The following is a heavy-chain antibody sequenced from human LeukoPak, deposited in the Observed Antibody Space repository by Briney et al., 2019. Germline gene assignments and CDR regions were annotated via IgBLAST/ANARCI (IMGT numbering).Heavy chain of an antibody. Sequence: SETLSLTCTVSGYSISSGYYWGWIRQPPGKGLEWIGSIYHSGSTYYNPSLKSRVTISVDTSKNQFSLKLSSVTAADTAMYYCARTTYYCDANGYYYPIDYWGQGTLVTVSA. CDR1: GYSISSGYY. J-gene: IGHJ4*02. D-gene: IGHD3-22*01. V-gene: IGHV4-38-2*02. CDR2: IYHSGST. CDR3: ARTTYYCDANGYYYPIDY.